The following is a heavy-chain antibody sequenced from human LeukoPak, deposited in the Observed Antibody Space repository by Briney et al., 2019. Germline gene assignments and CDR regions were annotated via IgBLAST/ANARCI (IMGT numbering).Heavy chain of an antibody. CDR1: GCSISSYY. CDR2: IYYSGST. D-gene: IGHD6-6*01. J-gene: IGHJ6*03. V-gene: IGHV4-59*01. Sequence: PSETLSLTCAVSGCSISSYYWSWLWQPPGKGLEWIGYIYYSGSTNYNPSLKSRVTISVDTSKNQFSLKLSSVTAADTAVYYCARVRRIAAPPSWDYYYYMDVWGKGTTVTVSS. CDR3: ARVRRIAAPPSWDYYYYMDV.